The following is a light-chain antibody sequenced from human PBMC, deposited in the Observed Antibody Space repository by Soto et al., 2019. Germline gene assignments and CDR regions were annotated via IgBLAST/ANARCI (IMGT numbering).Light chain of an antibody. CDR2: GAS. CDR1: QSVKSTS. J-gene: IGKJ5*01. Sequence: VLKQSPGTLSLSTGERATLSCRASQSVKSTSLVWYQQKPAQAPRLLIYGASSRATGIPDRFSGGGSGTDFTLTISRLEPEDFAVYYCQHYNSSPPITFGQGTRLEIK. V-gene: IGKV3-20*01. CDR3: QHYNSSPPIT.